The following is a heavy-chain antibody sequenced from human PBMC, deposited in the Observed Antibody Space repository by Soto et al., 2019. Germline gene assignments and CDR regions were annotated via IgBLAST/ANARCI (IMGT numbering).Heavy chain of an antibody. J-gene: IGHJ4*02. CDR2: ISDDGPGK. V-gene: IGHV3-30*03. Sequence: QVQLVESGGGVVQPWRSLRLSCVASGFTFSTYGMHWVRQAPGKGLEWVAVISDDGPGKYYADSVEGRVTISRDNSKNTRYLQVNPLRVEDTAVYFCARDMWEEADTTTWDYWGQGTLVTVSS. CDR1: GFTFSTYG. CDR3: ARDMWEEADTTTWDY. D-gene: IGHD5-18*01.